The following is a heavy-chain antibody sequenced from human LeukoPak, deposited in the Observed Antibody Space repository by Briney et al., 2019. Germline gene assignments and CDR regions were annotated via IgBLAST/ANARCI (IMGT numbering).Heavy chain of an antibody. D-gene: IGHD1-20*01. J-gene: IGHJ5*02. Sequence: PGGSLRLSCAASGLPFTNAWMAWVRQPPGKGLEWVGRIKSETEGGTTDYAAPVKGRFTISRDDSKNTLYLQMNSLNTEDTAVYYCTTDNLAHACAWGQGTLVTVSS. CDR3: TTDNLAHACA. CDR1: GLPFTNAW. CDR2: IKSETEGGTT. V-gene: IGHV3-15*01.